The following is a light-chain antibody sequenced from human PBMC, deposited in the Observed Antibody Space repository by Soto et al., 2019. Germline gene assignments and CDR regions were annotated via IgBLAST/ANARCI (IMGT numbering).Light chain of an antibody. CDR1: QSISSY. Sequence: DIQMTQSPSSLSASVGDRVTITCRASQSISSYLNWYQQKPGKAPRLLIYAASSLQSGVPSGFSGSGSGTDFALTISSLHPEDFATYYCQHSYSTPRALGQGTKVDI. CDR2: AAS. J-gene: IGKJ1*01. V-gene: IGKV1-39*01. CDR3: QHSYSTPRA.